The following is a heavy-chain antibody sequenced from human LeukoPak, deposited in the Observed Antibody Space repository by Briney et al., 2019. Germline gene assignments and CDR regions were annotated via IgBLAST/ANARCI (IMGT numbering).Heavy chain of an antibody. CDR2: ISSSSSYT. D-gene: IGHD3-22*01. Sequence: PGGSLRLSCAASGFTFSDYYMSWIRQAPGKGLEWVSYISSSSSYTNYADSVKGRFTIFRDNAKNSLYLQMNSLRAEDTAVYYCARGGITMIVVAIQWGQGTLVTVSS. CDR3: ARGGITMIVVAIQ. V-gene: IGHV3-11*06. J-gene: IGHJ4*02. CDR1: GFTFSDYY.